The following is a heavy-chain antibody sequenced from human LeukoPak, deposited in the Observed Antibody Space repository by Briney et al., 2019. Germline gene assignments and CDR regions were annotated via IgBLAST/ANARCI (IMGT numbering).Heavy chain of an antibody. V-gene: IGHV3-21*01. CDR2: SSSSSSYI. D-gene: IGHD3-22*01. J-gene: IGHJ6*03. CDR3: ARSSRITMIVVVTEAMDV. CDR1: GFTFSSYS. Sequence: GGSLRLSCAASGFTFSSYSMNWVRQAPGKGLEWVSSSSSSSSYIYYADSVKGRFTISRDNAKNSLYLQVNSLRAEDTAVYYCARSSRITMIVVVTEAMDVWGKGTTVTVSS.